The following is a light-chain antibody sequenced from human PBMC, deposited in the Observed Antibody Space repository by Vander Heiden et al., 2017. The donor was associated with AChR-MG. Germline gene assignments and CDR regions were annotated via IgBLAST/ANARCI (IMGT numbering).Light chain of an antibody. V-gene: IGKV3-11*01. Sequence: LLPQPPTTLSLSAEGATPLSCAARRGIHTLLAWYQHKPGQPPRLLIHDASNRATGIPDRFSGSGSGTDFTLTISSLEPEDFAVYYCQQCDNWPLTFGEGTRVEI. CDR2: DAS. J-gene: IGKJ1*01. CDR1: RGIHTL. CDR3: QQCDNWPLT.